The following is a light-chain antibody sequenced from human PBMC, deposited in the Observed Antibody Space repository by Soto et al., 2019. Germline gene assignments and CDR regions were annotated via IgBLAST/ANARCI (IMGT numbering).Light chain of an antibody. Sequence: PGTLSLCPEERTTISRRASQSVSSSYLAWYQQKPGQAPRLLIYGASSRATGIPDRFSGSGSGTDFTLTISRLEPEDFAVYYCQQYGSSLFTFGQGTRLEIK. CDR3: QQYGSSLFT. CDR1: QSVSSSY. V-gene: IGKV3-20*01. CDR2: GAS. J-gene: IGKJ5*01.